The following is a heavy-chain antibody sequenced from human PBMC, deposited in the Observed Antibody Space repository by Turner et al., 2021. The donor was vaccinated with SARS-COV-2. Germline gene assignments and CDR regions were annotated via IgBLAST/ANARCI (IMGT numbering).Heavy chain of an antibody. J-gene: IGHJ6*02. CDR3: ATVFAVAGLSYGMDV. V-gene: IGHV1-24*01. CDR2: FDPEDVET. Sequence: QVQLVQSGAEVKKPGASVKVSCKVSGYTLTELSMHWVRQAPGKGLEWMGGFDPEDVETIYAQKFQGRVTMTEGTSTDTAYMELSSLRSEDTAVYYCATVFAVAGLSYGMDVWGQGTTVTVSS. D-gene: IGHD6-19*01. CDR1: GYTLTELS.